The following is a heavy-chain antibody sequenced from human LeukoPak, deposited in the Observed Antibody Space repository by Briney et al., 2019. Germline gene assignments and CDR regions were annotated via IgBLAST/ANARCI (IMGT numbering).Heavy chain of an antibody. J-gene: IGHJ4*02. D-gene: IGHD2-2*01. V-gene: IGHV1-69*05. CDR1: GGTFSSYA. CDR3: ARVYCSSTSCYRHFDY. CDR2: IIPIFGTA. Sequence: GSSVKVSCKASGGTFSSYAISWVRQAPGQGLEWMGGIIPIFGTANYAQKFQGRVTITTDESTSTAYMELSSLRSEDTAVYYCARVYCSSTSCYRHFDYWGQGTLVTVSS.